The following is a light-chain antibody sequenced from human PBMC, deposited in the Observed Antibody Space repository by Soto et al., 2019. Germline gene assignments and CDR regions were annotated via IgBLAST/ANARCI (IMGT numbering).Light chain of an antibody. CDR1: QSVSSY. J-gene: IGKJ2*01. Sequence: EIVLTQSPATLSLSPGERATLSCRASQSVSSYLAWYQQKPGQAPRLLIYDASNRATGIPARFSGSGSGTDFTLTIGSREPEDFAVYYCQQRSNWPLYTFGQGTKLEIK. CDR3: QQRSNWPLYT. V-gene: IGKV3-11*01. CDR2: DAS.